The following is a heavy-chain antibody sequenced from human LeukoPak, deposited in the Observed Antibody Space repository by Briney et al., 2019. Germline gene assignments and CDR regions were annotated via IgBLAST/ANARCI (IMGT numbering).Heavy chain of an antibody. CDR1: GGSISSYY. Sequence: SETLSLTCTVSGGSISSYYWSWIRQLPGKGLEWIGYIYYSGSTNYNPSLKSRVTISVDTSKNQFSLKLSSVTAADTAVYYCARSYCSGGSCYYYYGMDVWGKGTTVTVSS. CDR3: ARSYCSGGSCYYYYGMDV. J-gene: IGHJ6*04. D-gene: IGHD2-15*01. CDR2: IYYSGST. V-gene: IGHV4-59*01.